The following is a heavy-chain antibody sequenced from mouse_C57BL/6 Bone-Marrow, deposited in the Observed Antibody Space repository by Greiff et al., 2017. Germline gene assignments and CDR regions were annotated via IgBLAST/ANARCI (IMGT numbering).Heavy chain of an antibody. Sequence: QVQLQQSGAELVRPGASVTLSCKASGYTFTDYEMHWVKQTPVHGLAWIGAIDPETGGTAYNQKFKGKAILTADKSSSTAYMELRSLTSEDSAVYYCTRGGYSWFAYWGQGTLVTVSA. CDR1: GYTFTDYE. J-gene: IGHJ3*01. V-gene: IGHV1-15*01. CDR2: IDPETGGT. CDR3: TRGGYSWFAY.